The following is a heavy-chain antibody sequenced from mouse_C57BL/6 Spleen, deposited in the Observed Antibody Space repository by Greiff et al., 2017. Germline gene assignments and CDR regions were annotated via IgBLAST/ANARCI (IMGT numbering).Heavy chain of an antibody. CDR2: IWSGGST. J-gene: IGHJ4*01. CDR3: ARPYDGYYAMDY. V-gene: IGHV2-2*01. Sequence: VQLKESGPGLVQPSQSLSITCTVSGFSLTSYGVHWVRQSPGKGLEWLGVIWSGGSTDYNAAFISRLSISKDNSKSQVFFKMNSLQADDTAIYYCARPYDGYYAMDYWGQGTSVTVSS. D-gene: IGHD2-3*01. CDR1: GFSLTSYG.